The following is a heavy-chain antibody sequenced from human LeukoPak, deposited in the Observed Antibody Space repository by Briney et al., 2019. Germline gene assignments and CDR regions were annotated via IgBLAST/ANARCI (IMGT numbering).Heavy chain of an antibody. Sequence: GGSLRLSCAASGFTFSDYYMSWIRQAPGKGLEWVSYISSSGSTIYYADSVKGRFTISRDNAKNSLFLQMNSLRAEDTAVYYCARDITDYGSGSYTPWGQGTLVTVSS. J-gene: IGHJ5*02. D-gene: IGHD3-10*01. CDR1: GFTFSDYY. CDR3: ARDITDYGSGSYTP. CDR2: ISSSGSTI. V-gene: IGHV3-11*01.